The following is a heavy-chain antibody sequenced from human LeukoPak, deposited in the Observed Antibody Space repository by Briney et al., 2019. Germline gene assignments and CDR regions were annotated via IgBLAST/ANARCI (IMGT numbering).Heavy chain of an antibody. V-gene: IGHV4-39*01. Sequence: NPSETLSLTCTVSGGSISSSSYYWGWIRQPPGKGLEWIGSIYYSGSTYYNPSLKSRVTISVDTSKNQFSLKLSSVTAADTAVYYCARRAGAAAGYYYMDVWGKGTTVTISS. CDR1: GGSISSSSYY. CDR3: ARRAGAAAGYYYMDV. CDR2: IYYSGST. D-gene: IGHD6-13*01. J-gene: IGHJ6*03.